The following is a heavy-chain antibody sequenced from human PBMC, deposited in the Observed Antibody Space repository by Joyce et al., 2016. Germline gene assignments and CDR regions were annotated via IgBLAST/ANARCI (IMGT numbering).Heavy chain of an antibody. CDR3: ARGVRATMVRGVIIIGYFDY. Sequence: QVQLQQWGAGLLKPSETLSLTCAVFGGSFSGYYWSWIRQPPGKGREWIGEINHSGSINYKSSLKSRVTMSIDTSRNQFSLKLSSVTAADTAIYYCARGVRATMVRGVIIIGYFDYWGQGTLVTVSS. D-gene: IGHD3-10*01. V-gene: IGHV4-34*01. CDR1: GGSFSGYY. CDR2: INHSGSI. J-gene: IGHJ4*02.